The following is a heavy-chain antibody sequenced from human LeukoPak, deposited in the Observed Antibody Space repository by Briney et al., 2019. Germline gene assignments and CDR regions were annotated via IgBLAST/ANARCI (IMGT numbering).Heavy chain of an antibody. CDR2: ISSSSSYI. Sequence: GGSLRLSRAASGFTFSSYSMNWVRQAPGKGLEWVSSISSSSSYIYYADSVKGRFTISRDNAKNSLYLQMNSLRAEDTAVYYCARRIAVAGTRYFQHWGQGTLVTVSS. CDR3: ARRIAVAGTRYFQH. V-gene: IGHV3-21*01. J-gene: IGHJ1*01. CDR1: GFTFSSYS. D-gene: IGHD6-19*01.